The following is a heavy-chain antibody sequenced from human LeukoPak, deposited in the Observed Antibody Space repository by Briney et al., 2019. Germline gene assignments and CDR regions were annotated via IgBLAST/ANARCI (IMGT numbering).Heavy chain of an antibody. D-gene: IGHD2-2*02. CDR2: ISGNGFST. CDR3: VVVPTTIPGAFDI. V-gene: IGHV3-23*01. CDR1: GVTVSSNY. J-gene: IGHJ3*02. Sequence: GGSLRLSCAASGVTVSSNYMSWVRQPPGQGLEWVSAISGNGFSTYYADSVKGRFTISRDNSKTTLYLPMNSLRAEDTAIYYCVVVPTTIPGAFDIWGQGTMVTVSS.